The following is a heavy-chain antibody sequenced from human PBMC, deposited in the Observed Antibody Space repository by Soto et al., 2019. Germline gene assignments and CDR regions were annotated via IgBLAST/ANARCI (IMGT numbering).Heavy chain of an antibody. CDR3: ARDGGYGSPSFDY. D-gene: IGHD1-26*01. V-gene: IGHV4-31*03. Sequence: SETLSLTCTVSGGSISSGGYYWSWIRQHPGKGLEWIGYIYYSGSTYYNPSLKSRVTISVDTSKNQFSLKLSSVTAADTAVYYCARDGGYGSPSFDYWGQGTLVTVSS. CDR2: IYYSGST. J-gene: IGHJ4*02. CDR1: GGSISSGGYY.